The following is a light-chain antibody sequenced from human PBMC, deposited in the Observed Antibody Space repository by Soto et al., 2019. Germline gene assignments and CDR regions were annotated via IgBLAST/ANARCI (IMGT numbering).Light chain of an antibody. V-gene: IGKV3-15*01. CDR2: GAS. J-gene: IGKJ1*01. CDR3: QQYNNWPQT. CDR1: QSVATN. Sequence: EAVLTQSPATLSVSPVERVTLSCRASQSVATNLAWYQQRPGQAPRLLIYGASKRAIGLPARFSGSGSGTEFTLTITSLQSEDFAVYYCQQYNNWPQTFGQGTKVDIK.